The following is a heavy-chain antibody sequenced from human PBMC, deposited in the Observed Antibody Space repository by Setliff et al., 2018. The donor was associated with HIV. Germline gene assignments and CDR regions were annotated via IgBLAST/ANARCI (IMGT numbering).Heavy chain of an antibody. Sequence: PSETLSLTCTVSAGSIRSSTYYWAWIRQPPGKGLEWIGTIYYSGSTYYYPSLKSRATISVDTSKNQFSLKLSSVTAADTAVYYCIIAYSSGWLAPMGFDSWGQGTLVTVSS. CDR1: AGSIRSSTYY. J-gene: IGHJ4*02. D-gene: IGHD6-19*01. CDR3: IIAYSSGWLAPMGFDS. V-gene: IGHV4-39*01. CDR2: IYYSGST.